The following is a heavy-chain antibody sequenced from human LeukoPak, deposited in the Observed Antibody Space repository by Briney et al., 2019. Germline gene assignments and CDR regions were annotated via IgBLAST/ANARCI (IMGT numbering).Heavy chain of an antibody. D-gene: IGHD2-21*02. V-gene: IGHV4-31*03. CDR2: ISNSGTT. CDR1: GDSVTSGGYF. CDR3: ARDVVVTSSPDAFDI. J-gene: IGHJ3*02. Sequence: SETLSLTCTVSGDSVTSGGYFWTWIRHHPGKGLEWIGYISNSGTTSYNPSLKSRVSISVDTSNNQFSLSLSSVTAADTAVYYCARDVVVTSSPDAFDIWGQGTMVAVSS.